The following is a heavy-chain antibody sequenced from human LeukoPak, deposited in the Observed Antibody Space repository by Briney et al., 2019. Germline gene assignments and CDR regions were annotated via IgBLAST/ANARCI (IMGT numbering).Heavy chain of an antibody. CDR3: AKGKWGGTYPHDAFDI. CDR2: ISSGSSSI. J-gene: IGHJ3*02. Sequence: GGSLRLSCAASGFTFSSYAMHWVRQAPGKGLEWVSYISSGSSSIYYADSVKGRFTVSRDNSKNSLYLQMNSLRAEDTAVYYCAKGKWGGTYPHDAFDIWGQGTMVTVSS. D-gene: IGHD3-10*01. CDR1: GFTFSSYA. V-gene: IGHV3-48*01.